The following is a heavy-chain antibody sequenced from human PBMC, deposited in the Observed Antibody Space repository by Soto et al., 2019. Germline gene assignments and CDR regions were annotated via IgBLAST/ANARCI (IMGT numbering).Heavy chain of an antibody. D-gene: IGHD4-17*01. Sequence: EVQLLESGGGLVQPGGSLRLSCAASGFIFGTDAMSWVRQAPGKGLEWVSAVTDSGGSTYYAGSVKGRFTISRDNSKNTLYLQMNSLRAEDTAVYYCVRGKEGDYGFDYWGQGTLVTVSS. CDR3: VRGKEGDYGFDY. CDR2: VTDSGGST. V-gene: IGHV3-23*01. CDR1: GFIFGTDA. J-gene: IGHJ4*02.